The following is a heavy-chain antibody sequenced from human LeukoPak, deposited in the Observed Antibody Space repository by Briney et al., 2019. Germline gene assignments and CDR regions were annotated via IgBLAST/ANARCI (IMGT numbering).Heavy chain of an antibody. CDR1: GGSISSYY. J-gene: IGHJ4*02. V-gene: IGHV4-4*07. CDR2: IYTSGST. D-gene: IGHD2-2*02. CDR3: ARVVYCSSTSCYIRKVYFDY. Sequence: SETLSLTCTVSGGSISSYYWSWIRQPAGKGLEWIGRIYTSGSTNYNPSLKSRVTMSVDTSKNQFSLKLSSVTAADTAVYYCARVVYCSSTSCYIRKVYFDYWGQGTLVTVSS.